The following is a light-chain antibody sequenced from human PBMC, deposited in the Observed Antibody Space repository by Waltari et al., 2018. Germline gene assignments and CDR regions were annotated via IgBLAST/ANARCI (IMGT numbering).Light chain of an antibody. J-gene: IGKJ2*01. CDR2: MAS. CDR1: QSVGTW. V-gene: IGKV1-5*03. CDR3: QQYSSFST. Sequence: DIQMTQSPSTPSASVGDRLTISCRASQSVGTWLAWYQKKPGKAPKLLIYMASSLESGVPSRFSGRGSGTEFTLTISSLQPDDFATYSCQQYSSFSTFGQGTKLDI.